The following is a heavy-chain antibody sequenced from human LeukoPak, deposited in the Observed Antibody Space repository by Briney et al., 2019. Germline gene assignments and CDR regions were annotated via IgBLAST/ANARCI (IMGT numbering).Heavy chain of an antibody. CDR3: ARGYSSSWYYFDY. Sequence: GGSLRLSCAASGFTFSSYGMHWVRQAPGKGLEWVAVIWYDGSNKYYADSVKGRFTISRDNSKNTLYLQMNSLRAEDTAVYYCARGYSSSWYYFDYWGQGTLVTVSS. J-gene: IGHJ4*02. D-gene: IGHD6-13*01. CDR2: IWYDGSNK. V-gene: IGHV3-33*01. CDR1: GFTFSSYG.